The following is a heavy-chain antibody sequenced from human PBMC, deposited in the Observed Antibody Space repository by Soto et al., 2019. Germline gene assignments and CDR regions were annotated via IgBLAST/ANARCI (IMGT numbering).Heavy chain of an antibody. Sequence: ESLTISCKGSGYSFTSYWIGLVRQMPGKGLEWMGIIYPGDSDTRYSPSFQGQVTISADKSISTAYLQWSSLKASDTAMYYCARMAYREVRGVNYGMDVWGQGTTVTVPS. CDR3: ARMAYREVRGVNYGMDV. D-gene: IGHD3-10*01. CDR1: GYSFTSYW. CDR2: IYPGDSDT. V-gene: IGHV5-51*01. J-gene: IGHJ6*02.